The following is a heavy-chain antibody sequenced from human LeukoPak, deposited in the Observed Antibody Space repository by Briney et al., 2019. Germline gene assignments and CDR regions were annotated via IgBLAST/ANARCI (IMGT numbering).Heavy chain of an antibody. Sequence: GGSLRLSCAASGFTFDDYTMHWVRQAPGKGLEWVSLISWDGGSTYYADSVKGRFTISRDNSKNSLYLQMNSLRTEDTALYYCAKDIGGEYYYGSESYWYGMDVWGQGTTVAVSS. CDR2: ISWDGGST. D-gene: IGHD3-10*01. CDR1: GFTFDDYT. CDR3: AKDIGGEYYYGSESYWYGMDV. V-gene: IGHV3-43*01. J-gene: IGHJ6*02.